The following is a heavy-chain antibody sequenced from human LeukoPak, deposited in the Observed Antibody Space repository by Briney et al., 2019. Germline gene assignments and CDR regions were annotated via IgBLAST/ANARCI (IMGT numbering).Heavy chain of an antibody. V-gene: IGHV4-59*01. J-gene: IGHJ3*02. CDR1: GGSISSYY. Sequence: SETLFLTCTVSGGSISSYYWSWIRQPPGKGLEWIGYIYYSGSTNYNPSLKSRVTISVDTSKNQFSLKLSSVTAADTAVYYCARFPSFYDLSGATNAFDIWGQGTMVIVSS. CDR2: IYYSGST. D-gene: IGHD2-15*01. CDR3: ARFPSFYDLSGATNAFDI.